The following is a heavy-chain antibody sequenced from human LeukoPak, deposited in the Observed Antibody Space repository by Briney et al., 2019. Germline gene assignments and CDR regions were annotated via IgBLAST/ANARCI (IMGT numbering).Heavy chain of an antibody. CDR3: ARTGSGWYGMGGWFDP. Sequence: GGSLRLSCAASGFTFSSYEMNWVRQAAGKGLEWVSYISSSGSTIYYADSVKGRFTISRDNAKNSLYLQMNSLRAEDTAVYYCARTGSGWYGMGGWFDPWGQGTLVTVSS. D-gene: IGHD6-13*01. V-gene: IGHV3-48*03. CDR2: ISSSGSTI. CDR1: GFTFSSYE. J-gene: IGHJ5*02.